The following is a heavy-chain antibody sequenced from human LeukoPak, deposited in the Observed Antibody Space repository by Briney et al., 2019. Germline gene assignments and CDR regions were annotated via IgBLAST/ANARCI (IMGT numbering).Heavy chain of an antibody. CDR3: ARESKGRSKIDY. V-gene: IGHV3-21*01. J-gene: IGHJ4*02. Sequence: GGSLRLSCAASGFTFSSYSMNWVRQAPGKGLEWVSSISSSSSNTYYADSVKGRFTISRDNANKSLYLQMNSLRAEDTSVYYCARESKGRSKIDYWGQGTLVTVSS. D-gene: IGHD4-17*01. CDR2: ISSSSSNT. CDR1: GFTFSSYS.